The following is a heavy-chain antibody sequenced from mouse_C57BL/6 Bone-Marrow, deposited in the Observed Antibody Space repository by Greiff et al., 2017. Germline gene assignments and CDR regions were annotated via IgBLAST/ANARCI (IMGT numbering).Heavy chain of an antibody. CDR2: ISSGGSYT. J-gene: IGHJ1*03. CDR3: ARRHYWYFDV. CDR1: GFTFSSYG. V-gene: IGHV5-6*01. Sequence: EVQLQQSGGDLVKPGGSLKLSCAASGFTFSSYGMSWVRQTPDKRLEWVATISSGGSYTYYPDSVKGRFTISRDNAKNTLYLLMSSLKSEDTAMYYCARRHYWYFDVWGTGTTVTVSS.